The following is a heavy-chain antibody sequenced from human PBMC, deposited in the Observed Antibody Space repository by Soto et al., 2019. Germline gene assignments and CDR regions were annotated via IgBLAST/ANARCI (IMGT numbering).Heavy chain of an antibody. CDR1: GFTFSNAW. CDR2: ISYDGSNK. CDR3: AKDILEHIVVVTAQSGGDAFDI. J-gene: IGHJ3*02. V-gene: IGHV3-30*18. Sequence: GGSLRLSCAASGFTFSNAWMSWVRQAPGKGLEWVGVISYDGSNKYYADSVKGRFTISRDNSKNTLYLQMNSLRAEDTAVYYCAKDILEHIVVVTAQSGGDAFDIWGQGTMVTVSS. D-gene: IGHD2-21*02.